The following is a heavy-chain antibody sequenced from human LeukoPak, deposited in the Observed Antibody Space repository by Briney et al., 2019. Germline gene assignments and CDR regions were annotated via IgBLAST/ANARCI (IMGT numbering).Heavy chain of an antibody. Sequence: PGGSLRLSCAASGFTFSDYYMSWIRQAPGKGLEWVSYISSSGSTIYYADSVKGRFTISRDNAKNSLYLQMNSLRAEDTAVYYCARPPGCSSTSCRYYYYMDDWGKGTTVTVSS. D-gene: IGHD2-2*01. CDR3: ARPPGCSSTSCRYYYYMDD. J-gene: IGHJ6*03. V-gene: IGHV3-11*01. CDR2: ISSSGSTI. CDR1: GFTFSDYY.